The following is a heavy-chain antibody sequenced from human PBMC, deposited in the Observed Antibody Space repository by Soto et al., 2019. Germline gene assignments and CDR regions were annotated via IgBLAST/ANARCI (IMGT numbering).Heavy chain of an antibody. CDR1: GFTFSSYG. CDR2: ISYDGSNK. CDR3: AKDLFPYSGSYYGS. Sequence: QVQLVESGGGVVQPGRSLRLSCAASGFTFSSYGMHWVRQAPGKGLEWVAVISYDGSNKYYADSVKGRFTISRDNSKNTLYLQMNSLRAEDTAVYYCAKDLFPYSGSYYGSWGQGTMVTVSS. V-gene: IGHV3-30*18. D-gene: IGHD1-26*01. J-gene: IGHJ3*01.